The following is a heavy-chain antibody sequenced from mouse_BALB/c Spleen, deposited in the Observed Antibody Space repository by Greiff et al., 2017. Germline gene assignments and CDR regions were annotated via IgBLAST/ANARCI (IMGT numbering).Heavy chain of an antibody. CDR2: ISYSGST. J-gene: IGHJ4*01. D-gene: IGHD2-3*01. V-gene: IGHV3-2*02. CDR1: GYSITSDYA. Sequence: EVQLVESGPGLVKPSQSLSLTCTVTGYSITSDYAWNWIRQFPGNKLEWMGYISYSGSTSYNPSLKSRISITRDTSKNQFFLQLNSVTTEDTATYYCADGYSYAMDYWGQGTSVTVSS. CDR3: ADGYSYAMDY.